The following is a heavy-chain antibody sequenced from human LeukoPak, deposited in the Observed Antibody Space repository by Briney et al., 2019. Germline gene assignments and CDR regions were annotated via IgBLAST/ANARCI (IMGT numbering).Heavy chain of an antibody. Sequence: SQTLSLTCTVSGGSISSGGYYWSRIRQHPGKGLEWIGYIYYSGSTYYNPSLKSRVTISVDTSKNQFSLKLSSVTAADTAVYYCARAATYYDFWSGYYRFNWFDPWGQGTLVTVSS. CDR1: GGSISSGGYY. CDR2: IYYSGST. D-gene: IGHD3-3*01. J-gene: IGHJ5*02. V-gene: IGHV4-31*03. CDR3: ARAATYYDFWSGYYRFNWFDP.